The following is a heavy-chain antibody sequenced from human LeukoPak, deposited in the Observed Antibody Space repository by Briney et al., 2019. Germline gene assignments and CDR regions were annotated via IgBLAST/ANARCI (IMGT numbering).Heavy chain of an antibody. Sequence: ASVKVSCKASGYTFTGYYMHWVRHAPGQGLEWMGWINPNSGGTNYAQKFQGRVTMTRDTSISTAYMELSRLRSDDTAVYYCARDQGGSFVLDYWGQGTLVTVSS. V-gene: IGHV1-2*02. CDR1: GYTFTGYY. J-gene: IGHJ4*02. CDR2: INPNSGGT. D-gene: IGHD1-26*01. CDR3: ARDQGGSFVLDY.